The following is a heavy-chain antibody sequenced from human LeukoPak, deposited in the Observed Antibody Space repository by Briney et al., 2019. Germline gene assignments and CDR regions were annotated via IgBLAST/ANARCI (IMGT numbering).Heavy chain of an antibody. CDR2: ISGDGGST. CDR3: AKGTAGQWRDAFDI. D-gene: IGHD6-19*01. Sequence: PGGSLRLSCAASGFTFDDYTMHWVRQAPGKGLEWVSLISGDGGSTYYADSVKGRFTISRDNSKNSLYLQMNSLRTEDIALYYCAKGTAGQWRDAFDIWGQGTMVTVSS. CDR1: GFTFDDYT. J-gene: IGHJ3*02. V-gene: IGHV3-43*01.